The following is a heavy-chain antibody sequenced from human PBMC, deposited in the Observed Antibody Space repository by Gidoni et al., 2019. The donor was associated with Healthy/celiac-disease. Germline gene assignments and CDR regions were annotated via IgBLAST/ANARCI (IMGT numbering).Heavy chain of an antibody. CDR1: GYPFTGYY. J-gene: IGHJ6*02. D-gene: IGHD2-15*01. Sequence: QVQLVQSGAEVKKPGASVKVSCKASGYPFTGYYMHWVRQAPGPGLEWMGWINPNSGGTNYAQKFQGRDTMTRDTSISTAYMELSRLRSDDTAVYYCASTEVVAATTGRWYYYGMDVWGQGTTVTVSS. CDR3: ASTEVVAATTGRWYYYGMDV. CDR2: INPNSGGT. V-gene: IGHV1-2*02.